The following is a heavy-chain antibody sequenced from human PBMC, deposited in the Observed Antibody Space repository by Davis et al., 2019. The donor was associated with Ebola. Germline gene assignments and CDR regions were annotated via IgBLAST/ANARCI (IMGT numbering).Heavy chain of an antibody. CDR3: AGGRGYGDYDTYYYYYYGMDV. Sequence: GGSLRLSCAASGFTFSSYAMSWVRQAPGKGLEWVSAISGSGCSTYYADSVNGRFTISRDNSKNTLYLQMNSLRAEGTAVYYCAGGRGYGDYDTYYYYYYGMDVWGQGTTVTVSS. J-gene: IGHJ6*02. CDR1: GFTFSSYA. CDR2: ISGSGCST. D-gene: IGHD4-17*01. V-gene: IGHV3-23*01.